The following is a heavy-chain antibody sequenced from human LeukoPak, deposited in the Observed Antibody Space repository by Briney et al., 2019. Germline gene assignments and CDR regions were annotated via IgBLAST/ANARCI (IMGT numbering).Heavy chain of an antibody. CDR2: INSSSSYI. J-gene: IGHJ4*02. Sequence: PGGSLRLSCAASGFTFSSYSMNWVRQAPGKGLEWVSSINSSSSYIYYADPVKGRFTISRDNAKNSLYLQMNSLRAEDTAVYYCATTYYDYVWGSYRRFDYWGQGTLVTVSS. V-gene: IGHV3-21*01. D-gene: IGHD3-16*02. CDR3: ATTYYDYVWGSYRRFDY. CDR1: GFTFSSYS.